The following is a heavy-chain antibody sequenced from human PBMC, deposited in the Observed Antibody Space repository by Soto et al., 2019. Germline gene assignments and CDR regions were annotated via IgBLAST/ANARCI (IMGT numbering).Heavy chain of an antibody. Sequence: QITLKESGPTLVKPTQTLTLTCTFSGFSLSTSGVGVGWIRQPPGKALEWLALIYWDDDKRYSPSLKSRLTITKDTSKTQVVLTMTNMDPVDTATYYCAHRSGSVTQFDPWGQGTLVTVSS. D-gene: IGHD2-15*01. CDR2: IYWDDDK. J-gene: IGHJ5*02. CDR3: AHRSGSVTQFDP. V-gene: IGHV2-5*02. CDR1: GFSLSTSGVG.